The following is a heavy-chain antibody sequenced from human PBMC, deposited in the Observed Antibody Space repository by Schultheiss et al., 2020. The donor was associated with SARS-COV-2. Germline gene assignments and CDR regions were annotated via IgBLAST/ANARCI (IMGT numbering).Heavy chain of an antibody. J-gene: IGHJ4*02. D-gene: IGHD3-16*02. CDR1: GFTFSSYS. CDR3: ARDIDKYYFDY. Sequence: GGSLRLSCAASGFTFSSYSMHWVRQAPGKGLEWVSAIGTAGDTYYPGSVKGRFTISRDNSKNTLYLQMNSLRAEDTAVYYCARDIDKYYFDYWGQGTLVTVSS. V-gene: IGHV3-13*01. CDR2: IGTAGDT.